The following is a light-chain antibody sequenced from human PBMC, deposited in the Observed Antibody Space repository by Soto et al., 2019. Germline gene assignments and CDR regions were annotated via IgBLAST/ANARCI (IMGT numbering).Light chain of an antibody. J-gene: IGKJ1*01. CDR1: QSVLYSSSNKNY. CDR3: QQYYTPPWT. V-gene: IGKV4-1*01. Sequence: DIVMTQSQDSLAVSLGERAIINCKTSQSVLYSSSNKNYLAWYQQKPGQPPKLLIYWACTRESGVPDRFTGSGSGTDFTLTISSLQAEDVAVYYCQQYYTPPWTFGQGTKVEIK. CDR2: WAC.